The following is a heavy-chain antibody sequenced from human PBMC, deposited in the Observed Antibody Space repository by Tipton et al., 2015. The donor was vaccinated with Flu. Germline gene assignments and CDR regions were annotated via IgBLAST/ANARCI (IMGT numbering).Heavy chain of an antibody. CDR1: GGSISNYY. V-gene: IGHV4-59*12. D-gene: IGHD3-10*01. CDR2: IFYSGNA. Sequence: TLSLTCTVSGGSISNYYWSWIRQPPGKGLEWIGNIFYSGNAHYSPSLKSRVTMSVDTSKNQFSLKMSSVTAADAAVYYCARFSVRGESDYSGQGTLVTVSS. CDR3: ARFSVRGESDY. J-gene: IGHJ4*02.